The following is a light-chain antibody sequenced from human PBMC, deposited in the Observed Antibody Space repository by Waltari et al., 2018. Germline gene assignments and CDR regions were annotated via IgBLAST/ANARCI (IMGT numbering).Light chain of an antibody. CDR1: QSISTW. Sequence: DIQMTQSPSTLSASVGDRVTITCRASQSISTWLTWYQQKPGKAPNLLIYKASTLESGVPSRFSGSGSGTEVTLTISSLQPDDFATYYCQQYKTYWTFGQGTKVEIK. V-gene: IGKV1-5*03. CDR3: QQYKTYWT. CDR2: KAS. J-gene: IGKJ1*01.